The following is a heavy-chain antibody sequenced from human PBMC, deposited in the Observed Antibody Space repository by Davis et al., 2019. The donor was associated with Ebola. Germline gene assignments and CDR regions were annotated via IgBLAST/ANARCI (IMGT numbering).Heavy chain of an antibody. D-gene: IGHD6-6*01. CDR3: ARVGFSCSCDDL. V-gene: IGHV4-38-2*02. Sequence: SETLSLTCTVSGSSIRSGYFWGWVRQPPGKGLEWIGTAYHSGGTYYNPSLKSRVTIFADTSKNQFSLKLRSVTAADTAVYYCARVGFSCSCDDLWGQGSLVTVSS. J-gene: IGHJ4*02. CDR1: GSSIRSGYF. CDR2: AYHSGGT.